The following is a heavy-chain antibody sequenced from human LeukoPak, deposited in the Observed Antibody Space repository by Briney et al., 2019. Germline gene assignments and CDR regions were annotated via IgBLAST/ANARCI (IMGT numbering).Heavy chain of an antibody. CDR3: ARAVYDSSGYYLWG. Sequence: SVKVSCKASGGTFSSYAISWVRQAPGQGLEWMGRIIPIFGIANYAQKFQGRVTITADKSTSTAYMELSSLRPEDTAVYYCARAVYDSSGYYLWGWGQGTLVTVSS. V-gene: IGHV1-69*04. J-gene: IGHJ4*02. CDR2: IIPIFGIA. CDR1: GGTFSSYA. D-gene: IGHD3-22*01.